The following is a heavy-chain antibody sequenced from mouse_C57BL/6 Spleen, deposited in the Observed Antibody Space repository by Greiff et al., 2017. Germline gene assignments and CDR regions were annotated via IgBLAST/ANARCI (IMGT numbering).Heavy chain of an antibody. Sequence: QVQLQQSGPELVKPGASVKLSCKASGYTFTSYEINWVKQRPGQGLEWIGWIYPRDGSTKYNEKFKGKATLTVDTSSSTAYMELHSLTSEDAAVYFCARAGSPYAMDYWGQGTSVTVSS. D-gene: IGHD1-1*01. J-gene: IGHJ4*01. V-gene: IGHV1-85*01. CDR1: GYTFTSYE. CDR3: ARAGSPYAMDY. CDR2: IYPRDGST.